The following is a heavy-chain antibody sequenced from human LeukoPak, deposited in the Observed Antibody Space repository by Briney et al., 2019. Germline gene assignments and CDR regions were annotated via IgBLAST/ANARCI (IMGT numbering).Heavy chain of an antibody. CDR3: AKAPVTTCRGAYCYPFDY. Sequence: GGSLRLSCAASGLTFSNYAMSWVRQAPGKGLEWVSAISDSGNTYHADSVKGRFTISRDSSKNTLFLQMNRLRPEDAAVYYCAKAPVTTCRGAYCYPFDYWGQGTLVTVSS. CDR2: ISDSGNT. CDR1: GLTFSNYA. V-gene: IGHV3-23*01. J-gene: IGHJ4*02. D-gene: IGHD2-21*01.